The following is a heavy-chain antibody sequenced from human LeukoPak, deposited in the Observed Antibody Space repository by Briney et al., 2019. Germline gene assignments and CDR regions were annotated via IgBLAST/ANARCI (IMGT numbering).Heavy chain of an antibody. D-gene: IGHD3-22*01. J-gene: IGHJ3*02. CDR2: IKQDGSEK. V-gene: IGHV3-7*03. Sequence: GGSLRLSCAASGFTLSSYWMSWVRQAPGKGLEWVANIKQDGSEKYYVDSVKGRFTISRDNAKNSLYLQMNSLRAEDTAVYYCARDLGYYDSSGYYDDAFDIWGQGTMVTVSS. CDR3: ARDLGYYDSSGYYDDAFDI. CDR1: GFTLSSYW.